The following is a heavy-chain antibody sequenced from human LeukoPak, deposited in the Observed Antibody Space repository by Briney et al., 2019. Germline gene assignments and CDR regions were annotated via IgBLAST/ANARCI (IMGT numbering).Heavy chain of an antibody. J-gene: IGHJ4*02. D-gene: IGHD1-7*01. V-gene: IGHV1-18*01. Sequence: GASVKVSCKASGYTFTSYGISWVRQAPGLGLEGMGWISAYNGNTNYAQKLQGRVTMTTDTSTSTAYMELRSLRSDDTAVYYCARDLRYNWNYGDPADYWGQGTLVTVSS. CDR2: ISAYNGNT. CDR3: ARDLRYNWNYGDPADY. CDR1: GYTFTSYG.